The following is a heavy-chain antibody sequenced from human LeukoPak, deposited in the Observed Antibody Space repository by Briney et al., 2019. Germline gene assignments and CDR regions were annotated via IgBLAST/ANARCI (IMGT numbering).Heavy chain of an antibody. V-gene: IGHV1-18*01. Sequence: GASVKVSCKASGYTFTSYGISWVRQAPGQGLEWMGWISAYNGNTNYAQKLQGRVTMTTDTSTSTAYMELRSLRSDDTAVYYCASSYCSGGSCYSNWFDPWGQGTLVTVSS. J-gene: IGHJ5*02. CDR1: GYTFTSYG. D-gene: IGHD2-15*01. CDR3: ASSYCSGGSCYSNWFDP. CDR2: ISAYNGNT.